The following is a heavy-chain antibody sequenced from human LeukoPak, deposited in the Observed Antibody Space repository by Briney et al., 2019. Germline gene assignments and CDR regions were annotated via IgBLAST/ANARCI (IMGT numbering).Heavy chain of an antibody. Sequence: GGSLRLSCAASGFTFTSYAMTWVRQAPGKGLEWVSAISGSGGATYDADSVKGRFTISRDNSKDTLYLQINSLRAEDTAVYYCATPRPYSSSGWGQGTLVTVSS. CDR2: ISGSGGAT. V-gene: IGHV3-23*01. CDR3: ATPRPYSSSG. CDR1: GFTFTSYA. D-gene: IGHD6-6*01. J-gene: IGHJ4*02.